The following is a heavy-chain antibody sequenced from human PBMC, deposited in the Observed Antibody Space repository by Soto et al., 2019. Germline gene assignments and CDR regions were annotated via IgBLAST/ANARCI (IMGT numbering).Heavy chain of an antibody. J-gene: IGHJ6*02. CDR1: GYTFTTYG. CDR3: AREVGHMDV. D-gene: IGHD2-2*01. Sequence: QVLLVQSGAEVKKPGASVKVSCKASGYTFTTYGINWVRQTPGQGLEWMGWVSPYNGDTTYAQKCQGRVTMTTDTSTRTAYMQLRSLRSDDTAVYYGAREVGHMDVWGQGTTVTVSS. CDR2: VSPYNGDT. V-gene: IGHV1-18*04.